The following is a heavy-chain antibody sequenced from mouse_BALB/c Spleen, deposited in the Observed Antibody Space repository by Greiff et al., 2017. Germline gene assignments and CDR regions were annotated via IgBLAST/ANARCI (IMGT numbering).Heavy chain of an antibody. V-gene: IGHV5-6-5*01. Sequence: DVKLVESGGGLVKPGGSLKLSCAASGFTFSSYAMSWVRQTPEKRLEWVASISSGGSTYYPDSVKGRFTISRDNARNILYLQMSSLRSEDTAMYYCARGLSPYGPYYFDYWGQGTTLTVSS. CDR2: ISSGGST. D-gene: IGHD2-10*02. CDR1: GFTFSSYA. J-gene: IGHJ2*01. CDR3: ARGLSPYGPYYFDY.